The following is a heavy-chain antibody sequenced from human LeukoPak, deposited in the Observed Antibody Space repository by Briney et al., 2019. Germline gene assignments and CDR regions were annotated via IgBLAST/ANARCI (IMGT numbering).Heavy chain of an antibody. D-gene: IGHD3-9*01. CDR1: GFTFSNYF. CDR2: IKEDGSEK. V-gene: IGHV3-7*04. CDR3: ARERYISGYGSFDY. J-gene: IGHJ4*02. Sequence: PGGSLRLSCAASGFTFSNYFMSWVRQAPGKGLEWVANIKEDGSEKYYVDSVKGRFTISRDNAKNSLYLEMNSLSGEDTAVYYCARERYISGYGSFDYWGQGTLVTVSS.